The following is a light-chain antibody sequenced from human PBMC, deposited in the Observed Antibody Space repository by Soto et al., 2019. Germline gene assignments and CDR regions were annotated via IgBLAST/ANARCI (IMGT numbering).Light chain of an antibody. CDR1: QSLLHSNGYNY. J-gene: IGKJ1*01. V-gene: IGKV2-28*01. CDR3: MQALQTGWT. CDR2: LGS. Sequence: DVVISHCPRSLPVTPGEPASISCRSSQSLLHSNGYNYLDWYLQKPGQSPQLLIYLGSNRASGVPDRFSGSGSGTDFTLKISRVEAEDVGVYYCMQALQTGWTFGQGTKVDIK.